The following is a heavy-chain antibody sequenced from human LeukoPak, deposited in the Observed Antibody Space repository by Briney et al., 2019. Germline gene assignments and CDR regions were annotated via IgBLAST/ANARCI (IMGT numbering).Heavy chain of an antibody. CDR3: ARDPNALDC. V-gene: IGHV3-48*01. Sequence: GGSLRLSCVASGFTFSSYSMNWVRQAPGRGLEWVSYIRSSGNTLYYADSVQGRFTISRDNARNSQYLQMNSLRAEDTAVYYCARDPNALDCWGQGTLVTVSS. CDR2: IRSSGNTL. CDR1: GFTFSSYS. D-gene: IGHD2-2*01. J-gene: IGHJ4*02.